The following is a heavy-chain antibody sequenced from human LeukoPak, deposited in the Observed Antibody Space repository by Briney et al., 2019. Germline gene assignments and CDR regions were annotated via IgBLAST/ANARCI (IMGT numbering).Heavy chain of an antibody. CDR3: ARPGITAATRVLPYYYYYMDV. D-gene: IGHD6-25*01. V-gene: IGHV1-69*05. Sequence: SSVKVSCKASGGTFSSYAISWVRQAPGQGLEWMGGIIPIFGTANYAQKFQGRVTITTDESTSTAYMELSSLRSEDTAVYYCARPGITAATRVLPYYYYYMDVWGKGATVTVSS. CDR2: IIPIFGTA. J-gene: IGHJ6*03. CDR1: GGTFSSYA.